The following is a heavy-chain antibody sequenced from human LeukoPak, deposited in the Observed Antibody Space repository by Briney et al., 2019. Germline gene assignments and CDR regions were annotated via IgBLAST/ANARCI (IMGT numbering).Heavy chain of an antibody. J-gene: IGHJ5*02. CDR2: IRYDGSNK. Sequence: GGSLRLSCAASGFTFSSYGMHWVRQAPGKGLGWVAFIRYDGSNKYYADSVKGRFTISRDNAKNTLYLQMNSLRAEDTAVYYCAKKYSMGLDPWGQGTLVTVSS. V-gene: IGHV3-30*02. CDR3: AKKYSMGLDP. D-gene: IGHD1-26*01. CDR1: GFTFSSYG.